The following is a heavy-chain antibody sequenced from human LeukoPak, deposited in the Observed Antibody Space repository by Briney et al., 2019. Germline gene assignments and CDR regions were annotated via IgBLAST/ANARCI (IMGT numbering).Heavy chain of an antibody. V-gene: IGHV4-39*07. CDR2: MYNSGST. Sequence: SETLSLTCTVSGGSISSSYYYWGWIRQPPGKGLEWIGTMYNSGSTDYNPSLKSRVTISVDTSKNQFSLKLSSVTAADTAVYYCARETSQKGAHYMDVWGKGTTVTISS. CDR3: ARETSQKGAHYMDV. D-gene: IGHD3-16*01. CDR1: GGSISSSYYY. J-gene: IGHJ6*03.